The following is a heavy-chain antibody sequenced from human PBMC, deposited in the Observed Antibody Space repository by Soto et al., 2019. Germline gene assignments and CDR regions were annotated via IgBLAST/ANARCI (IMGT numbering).Heavy chain of an antibody. Sequence: GASVKVSCWASGYTFTGYYMHWVRQAPGQGLEWMGWINPNSGGTNYAQKFQGRVTMTRDTSISTAYMVLSRLRSDDKAVYYCAREGEGSSVPYYYYGMDVWGQGTTVTVSS. CDR1: GYTFTGYY. J-gene: IGHJ6*02. D-gene: IGHD5-12*01. CDR2: INPNSGGT. CDR3: AREGEGSSVPYYYYGMDV. V-gene: IGHV1-2*02.